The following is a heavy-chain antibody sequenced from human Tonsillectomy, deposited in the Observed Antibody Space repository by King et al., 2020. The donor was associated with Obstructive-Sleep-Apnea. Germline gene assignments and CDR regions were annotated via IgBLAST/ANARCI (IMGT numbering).Heavy chain of an antibody. V-gene: IGHV1-69*01. CDR1: GGTFTSYA. J-gene: IGHJ3*02. D-gene: IGHD5-18*01. CDR3: ARVGGRGYSYGYNAFDI. CDR2: IIPIFVTA. Sequence: QLVQSGAEVKKLGSSVKVSCKASGGTFTSYAISWVRPAPGQGLEWMGGIIPIFVTATYAQKFQGRVSITADESTSTAYMELRSLRSEETAVYYCARVGGRGYSYGYNAFDIWGQGTMVTVSS.